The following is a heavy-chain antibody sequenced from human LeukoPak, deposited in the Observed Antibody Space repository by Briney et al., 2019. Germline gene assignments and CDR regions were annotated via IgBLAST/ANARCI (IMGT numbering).Heavy chain of an antibody. CDR1: GFTFNSFG. V-gene: IGHV3-23*01. J-gene: IGHJ4*02. CDR2: ISGSVGTI. CDR3: AKGRTDTARIPFY. D-gene: IGHD5-18*01. Sequence: PGGSLRLSCAASGFTFNSFGMSWVRQARGKGLEWVSAISGSVGTIYYADSVKGRFTISRDNSENTLHLQMNSLRADDTAVYYCAKGRTDTARIPFYWGQGTLVTVSS.